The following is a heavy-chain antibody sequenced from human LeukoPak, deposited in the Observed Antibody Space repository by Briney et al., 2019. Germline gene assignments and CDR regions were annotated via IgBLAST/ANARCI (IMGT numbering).Heavy chain of an antibody. J-gene: IGHJ4*02. CDR3: ATEVRGEASLDY. Sequence: PGGSLRLSCAASGFTFSSYSMNWVRQGPGQGLEWVSYISSSNTIYYADSVKGRFTISRDNAKNSLYLQMNSLRAEDTAVYYCATEVRGEASLDYWGQGTLVTVSS. V-gene: IGHV3-48*04. D-gene: IGHD3-10*01. CDR1: GFTFSSYS. CDR2: ISSSNTI.